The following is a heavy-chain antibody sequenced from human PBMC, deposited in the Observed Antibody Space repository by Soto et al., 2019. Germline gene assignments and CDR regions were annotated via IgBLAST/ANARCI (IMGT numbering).Heavy chain of an antibody. J-gene: IGHJ5*02. CDR3: VRDGTKTLRDGFDP. Sequence: SETLSLTCTVSGASISGFYWSWIRKSAGKGLEWSGRIYATGTTDYNPSLKSRVMMSVDTSKKQFSLKLRSVTAADTAVYYCVRDGTKTLRDGFDPWGQGISVTVSS. CDR1: GASISGFY. V-gene: IGHV4-4*07. CDR2: IYATGTT. D-gene: IGHD1-1*01.